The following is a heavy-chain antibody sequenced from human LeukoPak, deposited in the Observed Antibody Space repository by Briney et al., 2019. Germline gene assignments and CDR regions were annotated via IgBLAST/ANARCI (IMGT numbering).Heavy chain of an antibody. CDR3: ARARYDSSGYYGY. D-gene: IGHD3-22*01. J-gene: IGHJ4*02. Sequence: ASVKVSCKASGYTFTGYYMHWVRQAPGQGLEWMGWINPNSGGTNYAQKFQGRVTMTRDTSISTAYMELGRLRSDDTAVYYCARARYDSSGYYGYWGQGTLVTVSS. V-gene: IGHV1-2*02. CDR2: INPNSGGT. CDR1: GYTFTGYY.